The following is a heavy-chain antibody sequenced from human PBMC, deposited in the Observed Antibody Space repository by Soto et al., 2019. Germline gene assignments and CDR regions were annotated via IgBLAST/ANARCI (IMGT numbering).Heavy chain of an antibody. CDR3: VQSRCGGDCLQSYSSHSYFGLDV. Sequence: QITLKKSGPTLVKPTQTLTLTCTFSGFSLSTIGVGVGWIRQPPGKALEWLALIYWDDDKRYSPSLKSRLTVTQDTSKNQVVLTMTNMDPVDTATYYCVQSRCGGDCLQSYSSHSYFGLDVWGQGSTVTVSS. CDR2: IYWDDDK. D-gene: IGHD2-21*02. CDR1: GFSLSTIGVG. J-gene: IGHJ6*02. V-gene: IGHV2-5*02.